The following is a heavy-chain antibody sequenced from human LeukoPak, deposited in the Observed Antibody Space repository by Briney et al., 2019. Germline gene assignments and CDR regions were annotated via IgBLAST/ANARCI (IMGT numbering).Heavy chain of an antibody. Sequence: GGSLRLSCAASGFTFSRYWMSWVRQAPGKGLEWVANIKQDGSEKYYVDSVKGRFTISRDNAKNSLYPQMSSLRAEDTAVYYCARVASYAFDIWGQGTMVTVSS. CDR3: ARVASYAFDI. CDR1: GFTFSRYW. CDR2: IKQDGSEK. J-gene: IGHJ3*02. V-gene: IGHV3-7*01.